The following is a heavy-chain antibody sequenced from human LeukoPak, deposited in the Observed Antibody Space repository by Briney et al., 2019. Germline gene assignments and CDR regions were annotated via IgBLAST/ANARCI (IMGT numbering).Heavy chain of an antibody. CDR2: ISYDGSNK. V-gene: IGHV3-30*03. D-gene: IGHD3-10*01. J-gene: IGHJ4*02. CDR1: GFTFSTYG. CDR3: ARSGYYGLGTKGFDH. Sequence: GGSLRLSCAASGFTFSTYGMHLVGQAPGKGLEWVAVISYDGSNKYYADSVKGRFTISRDNSKNTLYLQMNSLRPEDTAVYYCARSGYYGLGTKGFDHWGQGTLVTVSS.